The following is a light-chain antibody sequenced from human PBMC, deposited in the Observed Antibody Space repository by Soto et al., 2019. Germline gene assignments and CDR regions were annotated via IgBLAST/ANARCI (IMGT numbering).Light chain of an antibody. Sequence: EIVMTQSPGTLSLSPGEGATLFCRASQSLHTNLAWYKQKLGQAPRVLSYGASSRATGIPDRFSGSGSGTEFTLTISRLEPEDFAVYYCQQYGSSPLTFGGGTKVDIK. CDR3: QQYGSSPLT. J-gene: IGKJ4*01. CDR2: GAS. V-gene: IGKV3-20*01. CDR1: QSLHTN.